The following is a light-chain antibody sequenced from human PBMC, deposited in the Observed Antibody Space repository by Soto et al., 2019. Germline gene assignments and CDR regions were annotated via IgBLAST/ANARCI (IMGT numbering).Light chain of an antibody. CDR1: QSFSSS. Sequence: EIVLTQSPATLSLSPGERATLSCGASQSFSSSLAWYQQKPGQAPRLLIYDASNRATGIPARFSGSGSGTDFTLTISSLEPEDFAVYYCQQRSNWPLTFGGGTKVEIK. CDR2: DAS. CDR3: QQRSNWPLT. J-gene: IGKJ4*01. V-gene: IGKV3-11*01.